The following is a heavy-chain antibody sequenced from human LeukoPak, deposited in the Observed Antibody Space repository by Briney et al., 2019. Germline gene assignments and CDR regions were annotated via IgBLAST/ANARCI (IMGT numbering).Heavy chain of an antibody. J-gene: IGHJ4*01. CDR3: AFRGISYAYYY. CDR1: GFTFSNYE. Sequence: PGGSLRLSCAASGFTFSNYEMNWVRQAPGKGLECVSYISSSGTTMYYADSVKGRFTISRDNAKNSLYLQMNSLRAEDTAVYYCAFRGISYAYYYWGLGTLVTVSS. D-gene: IGHD3-16*01. V-gene: IGHV3-48*03. CDR2: ISSSGTTM.